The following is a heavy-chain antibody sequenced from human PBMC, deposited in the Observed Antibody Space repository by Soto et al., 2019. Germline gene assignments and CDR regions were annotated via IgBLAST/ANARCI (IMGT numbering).Heavy chain of an antibody. V-gene: IGHV1-24*01. CDR1: GYTLTELS. CDR3: ATGIAAANSPDY. J-gene: IGHJ4*02. D-gene: IGHD6-13*01. Sequence: ASVKVSCKVSGYTLTELSMHWLRQAPGKGLEWMGGFDPEDGETIYAQKFQGRVTMTEDTSTDTAYMELSSLRSEDTAVYYCATGIAAANSPDYWGQGTLVTVSS. CDR2: FDPEDGET.